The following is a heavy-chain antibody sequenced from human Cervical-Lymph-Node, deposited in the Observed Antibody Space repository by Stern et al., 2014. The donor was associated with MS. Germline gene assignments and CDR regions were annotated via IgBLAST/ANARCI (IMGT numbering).Heavy chain of an antibody. D-gene: IGHD4-17*01. V-gene: IGHV3-53*01. J-gene: IGHJ4*02. CDR1: GFTVSSNY. Sequence: VQLVESGGGLIQPGGSLRLSCTGSGFTVSSNYMSWVRQAPGKGLEWVSVIHGDGTTYYADSVKGRFTISRDNSKNTLYLQMNNLRAEDTAVYYCANYGDLPWYWGQGTLVTVSS. CDR3: ANYGDLPWY. CDR2: IHGDGTT.